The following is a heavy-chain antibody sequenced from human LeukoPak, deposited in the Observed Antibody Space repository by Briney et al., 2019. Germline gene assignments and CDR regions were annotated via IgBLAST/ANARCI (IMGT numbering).Heavy chain of an antibody. CDR2: ISGSGGSI. V-gene: IGHV3-23*01. CDR1: GFTFSGYA. D-gene: IGHD3-22*01. Sequence: PGGSLRLSCAASGFTFSGYAMSWVRQAPGKGLEWVSIISGSGGSIYYADSVKGRFTISRDNAKNSLYLQMNSLRAEDTAVYYCARARSLGMIVVEPMQGPYAFDIWGQGTMVTVSS. J-gene: IGHJ3*02. CDR3: ARARSLGMIVVEPMQGPYAFDI.